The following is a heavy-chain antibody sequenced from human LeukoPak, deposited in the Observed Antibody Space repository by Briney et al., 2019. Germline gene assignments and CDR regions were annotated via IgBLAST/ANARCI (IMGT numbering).Heavy chain of an antibody. Sequence: GTSLRLSCAASGFTFSNYGMHWVRQAPGKGLEGVAVIWDDGSNKYYADSVKGRFTISRDNSKNTLYLQVNSLRAEDTAVYYCARDRTYSGYDLDYWGQGILVTVSS. CDR1: GFTFSNYG. D-gene: IGHD5-12*01. CDR3: ARDRTYSGYDLDY. J-gene: IGHJ4*02. V-gene: IGHV3-33*01. CDR2: IWDDGSNK.